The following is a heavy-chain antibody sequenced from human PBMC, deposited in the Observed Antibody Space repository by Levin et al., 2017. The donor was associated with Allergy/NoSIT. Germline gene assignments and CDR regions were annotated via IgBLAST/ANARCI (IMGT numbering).Heavy chain of an antibody. D-gene: IGHD5-18*01. CDR1: GFTFDDYA. CDR2: ISWNSGSI. Sequence: SLRLSCAASGFTFDDYAMHWVRQAPGKGLEWVSGISWNSGSIGYADSVKGRFTISRDNAKNSLYLQMNSLRAEDTALYYCAKDIGTAMHHTGWFDPWGQGTLVTVSS. CDR3: AKDIGTAMHHTGWFDP. J-gene: IGHJ5*02. V-gene: IGHV3-9*01.